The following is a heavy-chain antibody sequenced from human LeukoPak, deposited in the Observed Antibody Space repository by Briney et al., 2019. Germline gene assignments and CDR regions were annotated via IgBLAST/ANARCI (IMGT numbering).Heavy chain of an antibody. J-gene: IGHJ4*02. CDR2: ISWNSGSI. CDR3: ARGLQTGTDY. V-gene: IGHV3-9*01. D-gene: IGHD1-1*01. CDR1: GFTFDDYA. Sequence: GGSLRLSCAASGFTFDDYAMHWVRQAPGKGLEWVSGISWNSGSIGYADSVKGRFTISRDNAKNSLYLQMNSLRAEDTAFYYCARGLQTGTDYWGQGTLVTVSS.